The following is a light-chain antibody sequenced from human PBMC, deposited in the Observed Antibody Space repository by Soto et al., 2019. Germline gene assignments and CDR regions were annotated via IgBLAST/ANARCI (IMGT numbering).Light chain of an antibody. J-gene: IGKJ1*01. V-gene: IGKV3-15*01. CDR2: EAS. CDR3: QYYNHYLAWP. Sequence: EIVMTQSPATLSVSPGGRATLSCLASHSVSNKLAWYQQQPGQTHRLLIFEASTRATGIPAGSSGSGSGTEFPLAISSLQPEDFSVYYCQYYNHYLAWPFGKGKKVQIK. CDR1: HSVSNK.